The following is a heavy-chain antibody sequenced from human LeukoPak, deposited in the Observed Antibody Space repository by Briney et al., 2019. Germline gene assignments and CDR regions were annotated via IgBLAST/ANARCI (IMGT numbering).Heavy chain of an antibody. CDR3: ANGDY. CDR2: ISYDGSNK. J-gene: IGHJ4*02. CDR1: GFTFSSYG. V-gene: IGHV3-30*18. Sequence: GRSLRLSCAASGFTFSSYGMHWVRRAQAKGLEWVAVISYDGSNKYYADSVKGRFTISRDNSKNTLYLQMNSLGDEDTAVYYCANGDYWGQGTLVTVSS.